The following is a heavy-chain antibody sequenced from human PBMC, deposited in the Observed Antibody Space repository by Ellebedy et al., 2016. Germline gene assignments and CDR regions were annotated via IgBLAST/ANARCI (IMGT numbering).Heavy chain of an antibody. CDR2: LYPGGGT. J-gene: IGHJ5*02. CDR1: GITVSGNH. Sequence: GESLKISXAASGITVSGNHMTWVRQAPGKGLEWVSVLYPGGGTYYADSVEGRFAISRDNSKNTLYLQMNSLRAEDTAVYYCAKDLAPYSSNTLGDWFDPWGQGTLVTVSS. CDR3: AKDLAPYSSNTLGDWFDP. D-gene: IGHD6-13*01. V-gene: IGHV3-53*01.